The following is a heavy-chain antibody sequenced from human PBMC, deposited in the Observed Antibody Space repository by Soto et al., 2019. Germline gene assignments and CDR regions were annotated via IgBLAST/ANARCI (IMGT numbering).Heavy chain of an antibody. CDR1: GFTFSSYG. CDR2: ISFDGSNK. V-gene: IGHV3-30*18. CDR3: AKEFGEFYYYYGMDV. D-gene: IGHD3-10*01. Sequence: QVQLVESGGGVVQPGRSLRLSCAAPGFTFSSYGMHWVRQAPGKGLEWVSLISFDGSNKYHADSVKGRFTISRDNSKNTLYLQMNSLRAEDTAVYYCAKEFGEFYYYYGMDVWGQGTTVTVSS. J-gene: IGHJ6*02.